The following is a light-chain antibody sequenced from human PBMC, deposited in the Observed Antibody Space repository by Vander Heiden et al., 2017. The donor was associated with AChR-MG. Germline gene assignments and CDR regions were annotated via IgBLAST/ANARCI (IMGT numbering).Light chain of an antibody. Sequence: QSALTQPASVSGSPGQSITIPCTGTSSDVGGYNYVSWYQQHPGKAPKLMIYDDSNRPSGVSNRFSGSKSGNTASLTISGLQAEDEADYYCSSYTSSSTWVFGGGTKLTVL. CDR1: SSDVGGYNY. V-gene: IGLV2-14*03. CDR2: DDS. J-gene: IGLJ3*02. CDR3: SSYTSSSTWV.